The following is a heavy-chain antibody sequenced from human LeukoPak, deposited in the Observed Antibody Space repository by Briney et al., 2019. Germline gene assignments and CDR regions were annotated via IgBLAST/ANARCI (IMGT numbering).Heavy chain of an antibody. Sequence: PGGSLRLSCATSGFIFSNYAVNWVRQAPGKGLEWVSIISGSGDTTYYADSVKGRFTISRDNSKNTLYLQMNSLRAEDTAVYYCAKESSSPIVGATEAFDYWGQGTLVTVSS. D-gene: IGHD1-26*01. CDR2: ISGSGDTT. V-gene: IGHV3-23*01. CDR3: AKESSSPIVGATEAFDY. CDR1: GFIFSNYA. J-gene: IGHJ4*02.